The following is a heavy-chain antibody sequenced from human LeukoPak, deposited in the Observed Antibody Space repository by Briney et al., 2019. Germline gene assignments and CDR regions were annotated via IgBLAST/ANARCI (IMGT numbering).Heavy chain of an antibody. J-gene: IGHJ2*01. CDR2: IYYSGGT. V-gene: IGHV4-59*08. CDR1: GGSISSYY. CDR3: ARQVGAIPWYFDL. D-gene: IGHD1-26*01. Sequence: SETLSLTCTVSGGSISSYYWSWIRQPPGKGLEWIGYIYYSGGTNYNPSLKSRVTISVDTSKNQFSLKLSSVTAADTAVYYCARQVGAIPWYFDLWGRGTLVTVSS.